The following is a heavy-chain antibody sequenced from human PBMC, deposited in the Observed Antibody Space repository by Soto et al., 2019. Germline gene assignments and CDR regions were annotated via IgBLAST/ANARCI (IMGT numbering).Heavy chain of an antibody. D-gene: IGHD1-1*01. J-gene: IGHJ4*02. CDR3: ARDAFYYDGPTGIYYFDY. CDR1: GGTFNNYA. CDR2: IIPIFGRA. V-gene: IGHV1-69*12. Sequence: QVQLVQSGAEVKKPGSSVKVSCKASGGTFNNYAISWVRQAPGQGLEWMGGIIPIFGRANYAQKFQGRLTITADESTSTAYMELSSLRSDETAMFYCARDAFYYDGPTGIYYFDYWGQGTLVTVSS.